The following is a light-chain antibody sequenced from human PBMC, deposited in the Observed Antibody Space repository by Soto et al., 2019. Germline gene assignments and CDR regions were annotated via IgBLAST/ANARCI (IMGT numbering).Light chain of an antibody. J-gene: IGLJ2*01. CDR3: QYYDSSLSVV. V-gene: IGLV1-40*01. CDR1: SSNIGAGYD. Sequence: QSVLTQPPSVSGALGQRVTISCTGSSSNIGAGYDVHWYQQLPGTAPKLLIYGNSNRPSGVPDRFSGSKSGTSASLAIPGVKVEDEADYYCQYYDSSLSVVFGGGTKLTVL. CDR2: GNS.